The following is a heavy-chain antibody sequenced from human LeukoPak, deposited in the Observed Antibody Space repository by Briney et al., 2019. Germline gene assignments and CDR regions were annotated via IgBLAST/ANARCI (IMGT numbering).Heavy chain of an antibody. D-gene: IGHD3-3*01. Sequence: NRGESLKISWKGSGYSFTSYWIGWVRQMPGKGLKWIVRIDPSDSYTNDTPSFQGHVTISADKYISTGYLQWSSLKASDTAIYYGAAAGGHYGYWGQGTLVTVSS. J-gene: IGHJ4*02. CDR3: AAAGGHYGY. V-gene: IGHV5-10-1*01. CDR1: GYSFTSYW. CDR2: IDPSDSYT.